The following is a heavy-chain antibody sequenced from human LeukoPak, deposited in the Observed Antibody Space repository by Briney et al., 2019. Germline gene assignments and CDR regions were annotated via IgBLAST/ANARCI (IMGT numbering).Heavy chain of an antibody. V-gene: IGHV3-7*01. J-gene: IGHJ6*02. CDR3: ARALGRLQPYYYYYGMDV. D-gene: IGHD5-24*01. CDR2: IKQDGSEK. CDR1: GFTFSSYW. Sequence: GGSPRLSCAASGFTFSSYWMSWVRQAPGKGLEWVANIKQDGSEKYYVDSVKGRFTISRDNAQNSLYLQMNSLRAEDTAVYYCARALGRLQPYYYYYGMDVWGQGTRVTVSS.